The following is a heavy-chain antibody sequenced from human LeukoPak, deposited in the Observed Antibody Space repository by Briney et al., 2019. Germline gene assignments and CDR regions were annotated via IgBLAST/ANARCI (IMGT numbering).Heavy chain of an antibody. D-gene: IGHD6-13*01. J-gene: IGHJ6*04. CDR2: INHSGST. CDR3: ARISSSWYMDV. V-gene: IGHV4-34*01. CDR1: GGSFSGYY. Sequence: PSETLSLTCAVYGGSFSGYYWSWIRQPPGKGLEWIGEINHSGSTNYNPSLKSRVTISVDTSKNQFSLKLSSVTAADTAVYYCARISSSWYMDVWGKGTTVTVSS.